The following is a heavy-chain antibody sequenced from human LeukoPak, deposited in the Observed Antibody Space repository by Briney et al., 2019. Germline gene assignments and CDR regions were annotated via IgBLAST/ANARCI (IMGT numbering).Heavy chain of an antibody. V-gene: IGHV3-30*02. Sequence: GGSLRFSCAASGFTFRSYAMHWVRQAPGKGLDWLAFIRYDGSNKYYADSVKGRFTISRDNSKNTLYLQMNSLRAEDTAVYYCAKVDYYYDSSGYFFDYWGQGTLVTVSS. CDR2: IRYDGSNK. D-gene: IGHD3-22*01. J-gene: IGHJ4*02. CDR1: GFTFRSYA. CDR3: AKVDYYYDSSGYFFDY.